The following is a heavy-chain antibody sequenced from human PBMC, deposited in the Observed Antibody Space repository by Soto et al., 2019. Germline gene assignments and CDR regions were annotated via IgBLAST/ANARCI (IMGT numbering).Heavy chain of an antibody. V-gene: IGHV3-33*01. D-gene: IGHD3-22*01. J-gene: IGHJ6*02. CDR3: ARLIGTYDSSGLDV. CDR1: GFIFRSYG. Sequence: QVQLVESGGGVVQPGRSLRLSCAASGFIFRSYGMHWVRQAPGKGLEGVAVIWDDGSNKYYADSVKGRFTISRDNSKNTMFMQMNSLRDEDTAVYYCARLIGTYDSSGLDVWGQGTTVTVSS. CDR2: IWDDGSNK.